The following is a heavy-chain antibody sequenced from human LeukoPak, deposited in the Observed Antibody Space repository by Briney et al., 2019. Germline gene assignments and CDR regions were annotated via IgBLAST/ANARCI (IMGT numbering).Heavy chain of an antibody. J-gene: IGHJ3*02. Sequence: GESLKISCKGSGYSFTSYWIGWVRQMPGKGLEWMGIIYPGDSDTRYSPSFQGQVTISADKSISTAYLQWSSLKASDTAMYYCARRRITTYQPRITMVRGARTDAFDIWGQGTMVTVSS. V-gene: IGHV5-51*01. CDR1: GYSFTSYW. D-gene: IGHD3-10*01. CDR2: IYPGDSDT. CDR3: ARRRITTYQPRITMVRGARTDAFDI.